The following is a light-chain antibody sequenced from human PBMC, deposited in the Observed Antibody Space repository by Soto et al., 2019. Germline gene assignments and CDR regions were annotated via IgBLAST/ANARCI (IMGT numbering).Light chain of an antibody. CDR1: SSNIGSGYD. J-gene: IGLJ3*02. CDR3: QSYDSSLSDWV. Sequence: QYVLTQPPSVSGAPGQRVTISCTGSSSNIGSGYDVHWYQQLPGTAPKLLIYGNNNRPSGVPDRFSGSKSGTSASLAITGLQAEDEADYYCQSYDSSLSDWVFGGGTKLTVL. V-gene: IGLV1-40*01. CDR2: GNN.